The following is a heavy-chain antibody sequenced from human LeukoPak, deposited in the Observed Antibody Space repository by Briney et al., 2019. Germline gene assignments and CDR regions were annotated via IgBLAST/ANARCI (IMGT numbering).Heavy chain of an antibody. V-gene: IGHV3-48*01. CDR2: ISGGGTTI. CDR1: GFTFSNYG. CDR3: AREPVYYYYMDV. J-gene: IGHJ6*03. Sequence: GGSLRLSCAASGFTFSNYGMNWVRQAPGKGLEWVSYISGGGTTIYYADSVKGRFTISRDSAKDSLDLQMNSLRAEDTAVYYGAREPVYYYYMDVWGKGTTVTVSS.